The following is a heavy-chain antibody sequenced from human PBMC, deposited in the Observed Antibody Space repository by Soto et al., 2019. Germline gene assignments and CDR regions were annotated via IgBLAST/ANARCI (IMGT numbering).Heavy chain of an antibody. J-gene: IGHJ6*02. Sequence: VTVSCKPSVSTIPGYYMHWVLQPPGQGLEWMGWINTNSGGTNYAQKFQGRVTMTRDTSISTAYMELSRLRSDDTAVYYCARRGAAYYYCGMDVWGQGTTVTVSS. V-gene: IGHV1-2*02. CDR3: ARRGAAYYYCGMDV. CDR1: VSTIPGYY. CDR2: INTNSGGT. D-gene: IGHD6-25*01.